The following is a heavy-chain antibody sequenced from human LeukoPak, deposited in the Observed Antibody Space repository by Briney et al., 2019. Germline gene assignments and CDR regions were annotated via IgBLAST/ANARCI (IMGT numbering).Heavy chain of an antibody. CDR3: ARDRGYDYYDSSGYYPTDYFDY. CDR1: GYTFISYY. Sequence: ASVKVSCKASGYTFISYYMHWVRQAPGQGREWMGIINPSGGSTSYAQKFQGRVTMTRDTSTSTVYMELSSLRSEDTAVYYCARDRGYDYYDSSGYYPTDYFDYWGQATLVTVSS. J-gene: IGHJ4*02. V-gene: IGHV1-46*03. CDR2: INPSGGST. D-gene: IGHD3-22*01.